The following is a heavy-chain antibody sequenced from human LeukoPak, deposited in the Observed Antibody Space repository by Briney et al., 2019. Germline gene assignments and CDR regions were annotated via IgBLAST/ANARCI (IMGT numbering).Heavy chain of an antibody. CDR2: IASDGSST. CDR1: GFTFSSYW. D-gene: IGHD6-13*01. CDR3: ARDSRLYSSSGNLDY. Sequence: GGSLRLSCAASGFTFSSYWMNWVRQAPGKGLVWVSRIASDGSSTTYADSVKGRFTISRDNSKNTLYLQMNSLRAEDTAVYYCARDSRLYSSSGNLDYWGQGTLVTVSS. J-gene: IGHJ4*02. V-gene: IGHV3-74*01.